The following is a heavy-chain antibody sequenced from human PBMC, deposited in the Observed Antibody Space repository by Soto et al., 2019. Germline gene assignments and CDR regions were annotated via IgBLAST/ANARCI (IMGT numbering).Heavy chain of an antibody. CDR2: VSSTGSS. D-gene: IGHD6-13*01. CDR3: ARGGQAAGTDWFDP. Sequence: SETLSLTCTVSGGSISNYYWSWIRQSAEKRLEWIGRVSSTGSSYYNPSLKSRVTISVDTSKNQVSLNLTSVTAADTAVYYCARGGQAAGTDWFDPWGQGTLVTVSS. CDR1: GGSISNYY. J-gene: IGHJ5*02. V-gene: IGHV4-4*07.